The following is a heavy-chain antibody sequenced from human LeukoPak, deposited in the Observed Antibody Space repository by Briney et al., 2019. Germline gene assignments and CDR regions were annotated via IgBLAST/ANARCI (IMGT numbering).Heavy chain of an antibody. CDR2: IIPIFGTA. D-gene: IGHD1-26*01. CDR3: ARTLSYSGSYIRVRAFDI. V-gene: IGHV1-69*06. Sequence: ASVKVSCKASGGTFSSYAISWVRQAPGQGLEWMGGIIPIFGTANYAQKFQGRVTITADKSTSTAYMELSSLRSEDTAVYYCARTLSYSGSYIRVRAFDIWGQGTMVAVSS. CDR1: GGTFSSYA. J-gene: IGHJ3*02.